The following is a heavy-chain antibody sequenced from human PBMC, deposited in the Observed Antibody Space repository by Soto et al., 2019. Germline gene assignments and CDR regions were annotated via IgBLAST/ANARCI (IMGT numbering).Heavy chain of an antibody. J-gene: IGHJ3*02. CDR1: GCSISSCVYY. V-gene: IGHV4-31*03. CDR3: AVATDAFHI. CDR2: IYYSGST. Sequence: QVQLQESGPGLVKPSQTLSLTCTVSGCSISSCVYYWSGIRQHPGKGLEWFGYIYYSGSTYYNPSLKSRATVSVDTCKNQFPPTLSSVPAADTAVYYCAVATDAFHIWGEGPMVTVSS.